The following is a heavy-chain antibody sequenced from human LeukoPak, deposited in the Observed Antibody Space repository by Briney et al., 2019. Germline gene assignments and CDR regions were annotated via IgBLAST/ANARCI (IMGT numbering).Heavy chain of an antibody. CDR2: IIPIFGTA. D-gene: IGHD2-2*01. J-gene: IGHJ3*02. Sequence: SVKVSCKASGGTFSSYAISWVRQAPGQGLEWMGGIIPIFGTANYAQKFQGRVTITADESTSTAYMELSSLRSEDTAVYYCARDKDRYCSSTSCSRDAFDIWGQGTMVTVSS. CDR3: ARDKDRYCSSTSCSRDAFDI. V-gene: IGHV1-69*01. CDR1: GGTFSSYA.